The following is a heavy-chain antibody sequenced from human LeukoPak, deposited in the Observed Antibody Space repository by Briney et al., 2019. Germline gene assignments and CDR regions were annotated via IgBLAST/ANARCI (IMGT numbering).Heavy chain of an antibody. CDR2: IPYDGHNK. V-gene: IGHV3-30*18. Sequence: GGSLRLSCAASRFIFSNYDIHWVRRAPGKGLEWVAAIPYDGHNKYYADSVKGRFSISRDYSTNTLYLHMNSLRPDDTSLYFCAKASVGAPRLDYWGQGTLVTVSS. CDR1: RFIFSNYD. CDR3: AKASVGAPRLDY. D-gene: IGHD1-26*01. J-gene: IGHJ4*02.